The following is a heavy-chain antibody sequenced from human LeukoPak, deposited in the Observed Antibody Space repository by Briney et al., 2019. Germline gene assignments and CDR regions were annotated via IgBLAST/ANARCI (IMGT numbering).Heavy chain of an antibody. CDR1: GGSFSVYY. CDR3: ARDSSGWYHWFDP. V-gene: IGHV4-34*12. CDR2: IIHSVST. D-gene: IGHD6-19*01. J-gene: IGHJ5*02. Sequence: SETLSLTCAVYGGSFSVYYWSWIREPPGKGQWWGGDIIHSVSTNYNPSLKSRVTISVDTSRKQFSLKRRSVTAADTAVYYCARDSSGWYHWFDPWGQGTLVTVSS.